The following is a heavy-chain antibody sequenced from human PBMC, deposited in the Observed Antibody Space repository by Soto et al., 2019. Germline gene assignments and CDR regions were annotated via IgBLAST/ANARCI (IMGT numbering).Heavy chain of an antibody. D-gene: IGHD3-10*01. V-gene: IGHV3-30-3*01. CDR3: ARDLGGYYYGSGSYLGY. J-gene: IGHJ4*02. CDR2: ISYDGSNK. Sequence: QVQLVESGGGVVQPGMSLRLSCAASGFTFSSYAMHWVRQAPGKGLEWVAVISYDGSNKYYADSVKGRFTISRDNSKNTLYLQMNSLRAEDTAVYYCARDLGGYYYGSGSYLGYWGQGTLVTVSS. CDR1: GFTFSSYA.